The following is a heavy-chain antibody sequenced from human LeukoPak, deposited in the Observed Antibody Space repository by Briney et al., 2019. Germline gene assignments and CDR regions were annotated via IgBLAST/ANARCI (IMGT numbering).Heavy chain of an antibody. V-gene: IGHV5-51*01. CDR3: ARQDRGGEGPYYYYGIDV. CDR2: IYPGDSDT. Sequence: GESLQISCKGSGYSFTNYWIGWVRQMPGKGLEWMGIIYPGDSDTRYNPSLQGQVTISADKSISTAYLQWSSLKASDTAMYYCARQDRGGEGPYYYYGIDVWGQGTTVTVSS. CDR1: GYSFTNYW. J-gene: IGHJ6*02. D-gene: IGHD3-10*01.